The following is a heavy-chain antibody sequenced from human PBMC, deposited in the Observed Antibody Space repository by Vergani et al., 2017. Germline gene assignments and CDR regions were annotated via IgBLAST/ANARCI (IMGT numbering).Heavy chain of an antibody. CDR2: IYYSGST. J-gene: IGHJ6*02. CDR3: ARHLAYCGGDCYPYYYGRDV. Sequence: QLQLQESGPGLVKPSETLSLTCTVSGGSISSSSYYWGWIRQPPGKGLEWIGSIYYSGSTYYKPSLKSRVTISVDTSKNQFSLKLSSVTAADTAVYYCARHLAYCGGDCYPYYYGRDVWGQGTTVTVSS. V-gene: IGHV4-39*01. D-gene: IGHD2-21*02. CDR1: GGSISSSSYY.